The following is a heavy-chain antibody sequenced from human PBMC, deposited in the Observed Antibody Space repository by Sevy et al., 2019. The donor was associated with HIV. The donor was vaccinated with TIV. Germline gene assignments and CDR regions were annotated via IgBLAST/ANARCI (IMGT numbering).Heavy chain of an antibody. CDR2: LNGKGRST. Sequence: GGSLRLSCAASEFIFSDYAMNWVRRTPGKGLEWVSSLNGKGRSTDYADSVEGRFTISRDNSKNTLYLQMNSLRAEDTAVYYCAKTINSGGGAVPAANYYYYGMDVWGQGTTVTVSS. D-gene: IGHD2-2*01. V-gene: IGHV3-23*01. CDR1: EFIFSDYA. J-gene: IGHJ6*02. CDR3: AKTINSGGGAVPAANYYYYGMDV.